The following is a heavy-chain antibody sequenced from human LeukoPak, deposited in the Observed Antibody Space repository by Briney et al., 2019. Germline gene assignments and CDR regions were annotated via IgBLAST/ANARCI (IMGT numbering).Heavy chain of an antibody. D-gene: IGHD3-16*02. Sequence: ARSMSLSCAASGFKFTSHGIHCDRQVPSKGLEWVAVITYDGTNKRYEESVKDRFTISRNNSKNTLYLQMNSLRAEDTAVYYCAKGKLGGMTTFGGVIVPEFDYWGQGTLVTVSS. CDR1: GFKFTSHG. J-gene: IGHJ4*02. CDR2: ITYDGTNK. CDR3: AKGKLGGMTTFGGVIVPEFDY. V-gene: IGHV3-30*18.